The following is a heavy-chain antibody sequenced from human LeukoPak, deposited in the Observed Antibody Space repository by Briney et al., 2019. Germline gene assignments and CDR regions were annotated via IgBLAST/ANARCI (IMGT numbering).Heavy chain of an antibody. CDR1: GFTFSSYA. CDR3: ARDIMYGVAATQSDY. V-gene: IGHV3-48*04. J-gene: IGHJ4*02. D-gene: IGHD2-15*01. Sequence: GGSLRLSCAASGFTFSSYAMSWVRQAPGKGLEWVSYISSSGSTTYYADSVKGRFTISRDNAKNSLYLQMNSLRAEDTAVYYCARDIMYGVAATQSDYWGQGTLVTVSS. CDR2: ISSSGSTT.